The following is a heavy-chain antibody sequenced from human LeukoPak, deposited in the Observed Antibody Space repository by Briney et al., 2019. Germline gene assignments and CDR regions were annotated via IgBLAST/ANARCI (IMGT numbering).Heavy chain of an antibody. CDR1: GFTFSSYA. CDR2: IRGRGGST. Sequence: GGSLRLSCAASGFTFSSYAMSWVRQAPGKGLEGISAIRGRGGSTYYADSVEGRFTISRENSKNTLYLQVNTLRPEDTAVYYCAKDGRNYNSSGYYDYWGQGTLVTVSS. CDR3: AKDGRNYNSSGYYDY. D-gene: IGHD3-22*01. V-gene: IGHV3-23*01. J-gene: IGHJ4*02.